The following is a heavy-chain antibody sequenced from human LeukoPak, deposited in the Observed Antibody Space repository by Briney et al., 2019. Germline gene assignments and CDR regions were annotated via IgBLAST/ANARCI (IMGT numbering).Heavy chain of an antibody. Sequence: PGGSLRLSCAASGFTFSSFGMHWVRQAPGKGLEWVAVIWYDGSKENYADSVKGRFTISRDNSKNTLYLQMNTLRAEDTAVYYCARLNSSGWKYYFDYWGQGTLVTVSS. J-gene: IGHJ4*02. D-gene: IGHD6-19*01. CDR2: IWYDGSKE. CDR1: GFTFSSFG. V-gene: IGHV3-33*01. CDR3: ARLNSSGWKYYFDY.